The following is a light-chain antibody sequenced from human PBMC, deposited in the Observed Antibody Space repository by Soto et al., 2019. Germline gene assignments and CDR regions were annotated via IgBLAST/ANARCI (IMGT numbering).Light chain of an antibody. CDR2: AAS. Sequence: DIQMTQSPSSLSASIGDRVTITCRASQSIATYGNWFQQKPGKAPKLLINAASSLQSGVPSRFSGRGSGTDFSLTVSGLQPDDFATYYCQQIVETPPYTIGQGTKLEIK. J-gene: IGKJ2*01. V-gene: IGKV1-39*01. CDR3: QQIVETPPYT. CDR1: QSIATY.